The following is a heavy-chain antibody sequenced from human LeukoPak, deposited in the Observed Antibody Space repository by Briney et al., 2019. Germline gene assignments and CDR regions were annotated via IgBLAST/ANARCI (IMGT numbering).Heavy chain of an antibody. Sequence: NPGGSLRLSCAASGFTFSSYSMNWVRQAPGKGLEWVSSISSSSSYIYYADSVKGRLTISRHNAKNSLYLQMNSLIAEDTAVYYCARELEYCSSTSCSNWGQGTLVTVSS. D-gene: IGHD2-2*01. CDR2: ISSSSSYI. CDR1: GFTFSSYS. CDR3: ARELEYCSSTSCSN. V-gene: IGHV3-21*01. J-gene: IGHJ4*02.